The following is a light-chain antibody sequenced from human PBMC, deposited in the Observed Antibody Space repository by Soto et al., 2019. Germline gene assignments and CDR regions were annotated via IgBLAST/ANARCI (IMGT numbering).Light chain of an antibody. Sequence: DIPLPQSPSSLSASVGDRVTITCQASQDISNYLNWYQQKPGKAPKLLIYDASNLETGVPSRFSGSGSGTEFTLTISSLQPEDFAVYYCQQRSNWPPITFGQGTRLEIK. V-gene: IGKV1-33*01. CDR3: QQRSNWPPIT. J-gene: IGKJ5*01. CDR1: QDISNY. CDR2: DAS.